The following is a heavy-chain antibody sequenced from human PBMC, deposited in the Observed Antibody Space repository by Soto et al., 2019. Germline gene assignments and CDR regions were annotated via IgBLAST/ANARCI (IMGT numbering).Heavy chain of an antibody. J-gene: IGHJ4*02. Sequence: GGSLRLSCAAAGFTFSTHAMSWVRQAPGQGLERNTTISGSGESTYYANTVKGRFTISRDKTRNSLNLQMNSLRFEYTAVYYCSKGGEGSCSKTSCLYFSDYWGQGTLVTV. D-gene: IGHD2-2*01. V-gene: IGHV3-23*01. CDR3: SKGGEGSCSKTSCLYFSDY. CDR2: ISGSGEST. CDR1: GFTFSTHA.